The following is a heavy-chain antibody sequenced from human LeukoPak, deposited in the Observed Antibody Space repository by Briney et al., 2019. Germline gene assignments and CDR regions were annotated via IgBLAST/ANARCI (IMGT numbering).Heavy chain of an antibody. Sequence: GGSLRLSCAASGFTFSSYGMHWVRQAPGKGLEWVAFIRYDGSNKYYADSVKGRFTISRDNSKNTLYLQMNSLRAEDTAVYYCAKDQGNSEWSKDYYYYMDVWGKGTTVTVSS. D-gene: IGHD3-3*01. CDR3: AKDQGNSEWSKDYYYYMDV. CDR2: IRYDGSNK. V-gene: IGHV3-30*02. CDR1: GFTFSSYG. J-gene: IGHJ6*03.